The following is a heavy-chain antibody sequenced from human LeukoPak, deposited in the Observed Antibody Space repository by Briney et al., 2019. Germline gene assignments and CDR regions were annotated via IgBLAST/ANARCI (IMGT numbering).Heavy chain of an antibody. V-gene: IGHV3-53*01. CDR1: GFTVSTNY. J-gene: IGHJ4*02. Sequence: GGSLRLSCAVSGFTVSTNYMSWVRQTPGKGLEWVSVIYADGRTYYADSVKGRFTISRDNAKNSLYLQMNSLRAEDTAVYYCARDAGWSGYYHYFDYWGQGTLVTVSS. D-gene: IGHD3-3*01. CDR2: IYADGRT. CDR3: ARDAGWSGYYHYFDY.